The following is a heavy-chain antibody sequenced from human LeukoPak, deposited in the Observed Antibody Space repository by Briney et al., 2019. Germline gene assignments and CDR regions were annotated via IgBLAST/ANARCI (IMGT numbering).Heavy chain of an antibody. Sequence: KISCKASGGTFSSYTISWVRQAPGQGLEWMGRIIPILGIANYAQKFQGRVTITADKSTSTAYMELSSLRSEDTAVYYCARGRPLQPRGLYYYYMDVWGKGTTVTVSS. CDR2: IIPILGIA. CDR1: GGTFSSYT. V-gene: IGHV1-69*02. CDR3: ARGRPLQPRGLYYYYMDV. J-gene: IGHJ6*03. D-gene: IGHD4-11*01.